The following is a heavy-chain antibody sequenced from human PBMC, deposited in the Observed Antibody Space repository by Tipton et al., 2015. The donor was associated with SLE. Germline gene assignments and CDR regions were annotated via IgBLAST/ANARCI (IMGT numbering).Heavy chain of an antibody. CDR3: ARLHGYSYGLNWFDP. V-gene: IGHV4-39*07. CDR1: GGSVSSGSKY. J-gene: IGHJ5*02. D-gene: IGHD5-18*01. CDR2: IYYTGTTT. Sequence: LRLSCTVSGGSVSSGSKYWAWIRQPPGKGLEWIGSIYYTGTTTYYNSFLKSRVTMSVDTSKNQFSLRLTSVIAADTAVYYCARLHGYSYGLNWFDPWGQGTLISVSS.